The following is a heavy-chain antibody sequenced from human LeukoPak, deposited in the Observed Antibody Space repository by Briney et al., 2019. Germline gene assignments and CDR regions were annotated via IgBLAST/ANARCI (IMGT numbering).Heavy chain of an antibody. J-gene: IGHJ6*03. CDR1: GYTFTSYG. CDR3: ARVGTGSSSWYPGTDYYMDV. D-gene: IGHD6-13*01. Sequence: ASVKVSCKASGYTFTSYGISWVRQAPGQGLEWMGWTSAYNGNTNYAQKLQGRVTMTTDTSTSTAYMELRSLRSDDTAVYYCARVGTGSSSWYPGTDYYMDVWGKGTTVTVSS. V-gene: IGHV1-18*01. CDR2: TSAYNGNT.